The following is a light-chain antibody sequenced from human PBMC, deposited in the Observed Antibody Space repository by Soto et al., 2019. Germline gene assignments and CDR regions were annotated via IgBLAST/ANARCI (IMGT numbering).Light chain of an antibody. J-gene: IGKJ1*01. V-gene: IGKV3-15*01. CDR2: GAS. Sequence: EIVMTQSPATLSVSPGERVTLSCTASQSVSSSLAWYQQKPGQAPRLLIYGASTRATGIPARFSGSGSETECTLTISSLQSEDFAVYYCQQYNNWWTFGQGTKVEIK. CDR1: QSVSSS. CDR3: QQYNNWWT.